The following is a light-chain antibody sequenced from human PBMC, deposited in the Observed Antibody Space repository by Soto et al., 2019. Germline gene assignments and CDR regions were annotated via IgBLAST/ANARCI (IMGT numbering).Light chain of an antibody. CDR1: QSISSW. CDR3: QHYNSYSEA. V-gene: IGKV1-5*03. CDR2: KAS. J-gene: IGKJ1*01. Sequence: IQLTQSPSNLYEYVGDIVTITCRASQSISSWLAWYQQKPGKAPKLLIYKASTLKSGVPSRFSGSGSGTEFTLTISSLQPDDFATYYCQHYNSYSEAFGQGTKVDIK.